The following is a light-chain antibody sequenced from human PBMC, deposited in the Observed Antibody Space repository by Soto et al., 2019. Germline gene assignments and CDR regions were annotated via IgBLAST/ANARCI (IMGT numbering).Light chain of an antibody. CDR3: QQRNNWPPSIT. CDR1: QSVGGH. CDR2: DAS. V-gene: IGKV3-11*01. Sequence: EIVLTQSPATLSLSPGERATLSCRASQSVGGHLAWYQQKPGQAPRLLIYDASDRATGIPARFSGGGSETDFTLTISSLEPDDFAVYYCQQRNNWPPSITFGQGTRLEIK. J-gene: IGKJ5*01.